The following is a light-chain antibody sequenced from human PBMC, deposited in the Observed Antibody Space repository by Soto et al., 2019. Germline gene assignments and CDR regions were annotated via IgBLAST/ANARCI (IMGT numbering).Light chain of an antibody. Sequence: EVVMTQSPATLSLSPGERATLSCWASQSVSSPYLAWYQQKPGQPPRLLIYGASSRATDIPDRFIGSGSGTDFTLTFARLEPEGFAIYYCQQYGSSPFTCGPGTKVEI. CDR3: QQYGSSPFT. J-gene: IGKJ3*01. CDR2: GAS. CDR1: QSVSSPY. V-gene: IGKV3-20*01.